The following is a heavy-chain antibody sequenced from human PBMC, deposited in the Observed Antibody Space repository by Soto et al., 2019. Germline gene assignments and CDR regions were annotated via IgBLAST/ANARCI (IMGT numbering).Heavy chain of an antibody. V-gene: IGHV1-18*01. CDR2: IGPYDRKT. CDR3: ARDPSGDVVPAASDS. D-gene: IGHD2-2*01. Sequence: HVQLVQSGAEVKTPGASVKVSCRTSGYTFSNYGISWVRQAPGQGLEWMGWIGPYDRKTDYAQNFQGRVTMTADTSTSTAYMELRSLRSDDTAVYYGARDPSGDVVPAASDSWGQGTLVTVSS. CDR1: GYTFSNYG. J-gene: IGHJ4*02.